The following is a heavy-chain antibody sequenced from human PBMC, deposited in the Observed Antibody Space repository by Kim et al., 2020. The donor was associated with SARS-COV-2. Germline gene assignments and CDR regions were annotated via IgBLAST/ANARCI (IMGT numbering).Heavy chain of an antibody. D-gene: IGHD3-3*01. Sequence: ASVKVSCKASGYTLIGYYLHWVRQAPGQGLEWMGRINPDSGGTNYAQKFQGRVTMTEDTSISTAYMELSRLRSDDTAVYYCARGFLEWSSSYYCGRGTL. J-gene: IGHJ4*02. V-gene: IGHV1-2*06. CDR2: INPDSGGT. CDR1: GYTLIGYY. CDR3: ARGFLEWSSSYY.